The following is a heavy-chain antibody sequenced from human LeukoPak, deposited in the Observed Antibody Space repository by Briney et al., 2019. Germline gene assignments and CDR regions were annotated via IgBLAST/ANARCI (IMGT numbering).Heavy chain of an antibody. Sequence: ASVKVSCKSSGYTFSYDITWVRQATGQGLEWMGWMNPNSGDTGYAQKFQGRVTMTRNTSISTAYMELSSLRSEDTAVYYCARGKSSPDYWGQGTLVTVSS. CDR3: ARGKSSPDY. D-gene: IGHD6-13*01. J-gene: IGHJ4*02. V-gene: IGHV1-8*01. CDR1: GYTFSYD. CDR2: MNPNSGDT.